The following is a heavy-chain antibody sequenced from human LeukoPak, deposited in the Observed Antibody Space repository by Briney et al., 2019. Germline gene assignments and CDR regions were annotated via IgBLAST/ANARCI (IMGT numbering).Heavy chain of an antibody. Sequence: ASVKVSCKASGYTFNGHYMHWVRQAPGQGLEWMGWINPNSGGTNYAQKFQGRVTLTRDTSITTAYMEMSSLSSDDTAVYYCVRVSLSPLLPIDYWGQGTLVTVSS. CDR2: INPNSGGT. CDR1: GYTFNGHY. J-gene: IGHJ4*02. D-gene: IGHD2-15*01. V-gene: IGHV1-2*02. CDR3: VRVSLSPLLPIDY.